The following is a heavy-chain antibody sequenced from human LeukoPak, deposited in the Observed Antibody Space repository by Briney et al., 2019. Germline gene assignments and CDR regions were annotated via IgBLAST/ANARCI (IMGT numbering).Heavy chain of an antibody. D-gene: IGHD3-22*01. Sequence: ASVKVSCKASGYTFTSYGIGWVRQAPGPGLEWMGLISTYNGDTNYAQKLLGRVTMTTDTSTSTAYMELRSLRSDDTAVYYCAREDVVMVVTTTYNWFDPWGQGTLVTVSS. J-gene: IGHJ5*02. CDR3: AREDVVMVVTTTYNWFDP. CDR1: GYTFTSYG. CDR2: ISTYNGDT. V-gene: IGHV1-18*01.